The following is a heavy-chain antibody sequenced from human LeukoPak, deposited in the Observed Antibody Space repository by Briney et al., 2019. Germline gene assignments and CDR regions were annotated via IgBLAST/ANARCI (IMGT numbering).Heavy chain of an antibody. V-gene: IGHV4-61*02. J-gene: IGHJ4*02. Sequence: SETLSLTCTVSGDSISSGRYYWSWIRQPAGKGLEWIGRIYTSGSTYYNPSLKNRVTISVDTSKNLFSLKLSSVTAADTAVYYCARVSSGYRYPRFDYWGQGTLVTVSS. D-gene: IGHD5-18*01. CDR3: ARVSSGYRYPRFDY. CDR1: GDSISSGRYY. CDR2: IYTSGST.